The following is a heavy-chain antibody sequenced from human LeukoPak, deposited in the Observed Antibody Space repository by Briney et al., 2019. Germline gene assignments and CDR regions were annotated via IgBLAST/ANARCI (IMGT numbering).Heavy chain of an antibody. V-gene: IGHV3-23*01. Sequence: GGSLRLSCAASGFTFSTFAMIWVRQPPGKGLERVSSIFPSGGEIHYADSVKGRFTISRDNSKNTLYLQMNSLRAEDTAVYYCAKDDGWLQFESWGQGTLVTVSS. D-gene: IGHD5-24*01. CDR2: IFPSGGEI. J-gene: IGHJ5*01. CDR1: GFTFSTFA. CDR3: AKDDGWLQFES.